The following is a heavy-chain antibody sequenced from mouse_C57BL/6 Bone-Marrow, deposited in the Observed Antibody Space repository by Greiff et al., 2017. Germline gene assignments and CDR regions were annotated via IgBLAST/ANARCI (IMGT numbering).Heavy chain of an antibody. J-gene: IGHJ4*01. D-gene: IGHD2-4*01. CDR2: IHPNSGST. Sequence: QVQLQQPGAELVKPGASVKLSCKASGYTFTSYWMHWVKQRPGQGLEWIGMIHPNSGSTNYNEKFKSKATLTVYKSSSTAYMQLSSLTSEDSAVYYCARGGITTRVAMDYWGQGTSVTVSS. CDR1: GYTFTSYW. CDR3: ARGGITTRVAMDY. V-gene: IGHV1-64*01.